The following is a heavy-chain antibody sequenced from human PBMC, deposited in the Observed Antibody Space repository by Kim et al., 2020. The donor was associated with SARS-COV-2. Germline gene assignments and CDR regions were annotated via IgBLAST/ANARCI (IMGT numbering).Heavy chain of an antibody. D-gene: IGHD3-22*01. V-gene: IGHV5-10-1*01. J-gene: IGHJ2*01. CDR2: IDPSDSYT. Sequence: GESLKISCKGSGYSFTSYWISWVRQMPGKGLEWMGRIDPSDSYTNYSPSFQGHVTISADKSISTAYLQWSSLKASDTAMYYCARGYYYDSSGYYDVWYFDLWGRGTLVTVSS. CDR1: GYSFTSYW. CDR3: ARGYYYDSSGYYDVWYFDL.